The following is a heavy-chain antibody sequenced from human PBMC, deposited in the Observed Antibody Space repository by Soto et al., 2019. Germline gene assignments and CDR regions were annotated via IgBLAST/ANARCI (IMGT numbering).Heavy chain of an antibody. V-gene: IGHV3-23*01. CDR2: ISGSGGST. CDR1: GFTFSSYA. Sequence: GGSLRLSCAASGFTFSSYAMSWVRQAPGKGLEWVSAISGSGGSTYYADSVKGRFTISRDNSKNTLYLQMNSLRAEDTAVYYCAIAARPYYYSGMDVWGQGTTVTVSS. CDR3: AIAARPYYYSGMDV. J-gene: IGHJ6*02. D-gene: IGHD6-6*01.